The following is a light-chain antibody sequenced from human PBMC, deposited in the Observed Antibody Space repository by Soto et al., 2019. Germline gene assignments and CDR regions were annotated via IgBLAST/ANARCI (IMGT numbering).Light chain of an antibody. Sequence: DIQMTQSPSTLSASVGDRVTFTCRASQNINNWLAWYQQKPGKAPKLLIFDASSLQIGVPSRFSGRGSGTEFTLTITSQQPDDFATYYCQQYHTDWTFGQGTKVEVK. CDR3: QQYHTDWT. J-gene: IGKJ1*01. CDR2: DAS. CDR1: QNINNW. V-gene: IGKV1-5*01.